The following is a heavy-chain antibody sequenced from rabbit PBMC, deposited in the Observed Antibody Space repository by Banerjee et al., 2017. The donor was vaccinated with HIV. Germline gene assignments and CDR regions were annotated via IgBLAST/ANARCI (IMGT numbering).Heavy chain of an antibody. J-gene: IGHJ4*01. CDR2: MYIGTART. Sequence: QEQLVESGGGLVQPEGSLTLTCTASGFSFSGISYMCWVRQAPGKGLEWIACMYIGTARTYYATWAEGRFTISKTSSTKVTLQMTSLTAADTATYFCARGPGYSGYGYNLWGPGTLVTVS. D-gene: IGHD7-1*01. V-gene: IGHV1S45*01. CDR1: GFSFSGISY. CDR3: ARGPGYSGYGYNL.